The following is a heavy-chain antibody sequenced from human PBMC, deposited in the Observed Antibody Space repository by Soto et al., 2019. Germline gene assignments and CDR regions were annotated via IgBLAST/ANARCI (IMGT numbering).Heavy chain of an antibody. CDR1: GFTFSSYE. Sequence: GGSLRLSCAASGFTFSSYEMNWVRQAPGKGLEWVSYISSSGSTIYYADSVKGRSTISRDNAKNSLYLQMNSLRAEDTAVSSLAGMGLTSGSSSPGGGGFDYWGQGTLVTVSS. D-gene: IGHD6-6*01. V-gene: IGHV3-48*03. J-gene: IGHJ4*02. CDR2: ISSSGSTI. CDR3: AGMGLTSGSSSPGGGGFDY.